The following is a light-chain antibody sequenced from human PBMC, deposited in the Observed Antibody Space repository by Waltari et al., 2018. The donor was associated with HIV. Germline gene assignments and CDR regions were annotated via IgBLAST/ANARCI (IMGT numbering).Light chain of an antibody. Sequence: NFMLTQPHSVSESPGQTVTISCTRSSGSIASTYVQWAQSRPGSAPTTVIYEDNQRPPGVPDRFSGSIDSSSNSASLTISGLKTEDEADYYCQSYDNSVLWVFGGGTKLTVL. J-gene: IGLJ3*02. CDR3: QSYDNSVLWV. CDR1: SGSIASTY. V-gene: IGLV6-57*03. CDR2: EDN.